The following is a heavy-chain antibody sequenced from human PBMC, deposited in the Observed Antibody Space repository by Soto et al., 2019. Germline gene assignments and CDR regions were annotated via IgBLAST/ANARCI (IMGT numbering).Heavy chain of an antibody. D-gene: IGHD6-13*01. J-gene: IGHJ4*02. CDR2: MNPNSGNT. Sequence: ASVKVSCKASGYTFTSYDINWVRQATGQGLEWMGWMNPNSGNTGYAQKFQGRVTMTRNTSISTAYMELSSLRSEETAVYYCARGDMRPPAAGVLYYFDYWGQGTLVTVSS. V-gene: IGHV1-8*01. CDR3: ARGDMRPPAAGVLYYFDY. CDR1: GYTFTSYD.